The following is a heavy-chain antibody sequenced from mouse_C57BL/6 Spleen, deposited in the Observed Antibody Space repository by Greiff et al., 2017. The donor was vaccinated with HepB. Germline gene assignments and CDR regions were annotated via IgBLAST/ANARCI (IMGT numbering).Heavy chain of an antibody. CDR1: GFSLTSYG. CDR3: AKGGLRGYYYAMDY. J-gene: IGHJ4*01. V-gene: IGHV2-5*01. Sequence: VNVVESGPGLVQPSQSLSITCTVSGFSLTSYGVHWVRQSPGKGLEWLGVIWRGGSTDYNAAFMSRLSITKDNSKSQVFFKMNSLQADDTAIYYCAKGGLRGYYYAMDYWGQGTSVTVSS. D-gene: IGHD2-4*01. CDR2: IWRGGST.